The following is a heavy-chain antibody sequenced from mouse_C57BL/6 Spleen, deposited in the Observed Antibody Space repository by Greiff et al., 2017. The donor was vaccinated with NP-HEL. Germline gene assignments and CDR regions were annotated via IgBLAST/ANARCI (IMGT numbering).Heavy chain of an antibody. CDR1: GFTFSDYG. Sequence: EVMLVESGGGLVKPGGSLKLSCAASGFTFSDYGMHWVRQAPEKGLEWVAYISSGSSTIYYADTVKGRFTIARDNANNTLFLQMTSLRSEYTAMYYCAPFYYGYYERFAYWGQGTLVTVSA. CDR3: APFYYGYYERFAY. D-gene: IGHD2-3*01. J-gene: IGHJ3*01. V-gene: IGHV5-17*01. CDR2: ISSGSSTI.